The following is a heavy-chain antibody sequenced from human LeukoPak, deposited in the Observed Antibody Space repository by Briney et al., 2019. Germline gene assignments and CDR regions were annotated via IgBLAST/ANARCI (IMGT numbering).Heavy chain of an antibody. Sequence: PSETLSLTCAVSGGSISTSNYYWGWIRQPPGKGLEWIGNIFYSGSTYYSPSLKSRVTISLDTSNNQFSLKLSSVTAADTAVYYCARAYHSSWYLNWFDPWGQGTLVTVSS. V-gene: IGHV4-39*07. J-gene: IGHJ5*02. CDR3: ARAYHSSWYLNWFDP. CDR2: IFYSGST. D-gene: IGHD6-13*01. CDR1: GGSISTSNYY.